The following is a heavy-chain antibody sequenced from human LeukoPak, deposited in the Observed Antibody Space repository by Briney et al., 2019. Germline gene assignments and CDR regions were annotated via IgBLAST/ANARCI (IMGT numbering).Heavy chain of an antibody. CDR1: GFTFSSYE. CDR2: ISSSGSTI. V-gene: IGHV3-48*03. D-gene: IGHD3-9*01. Sequence: GGSLRLSCAASGFTFSSYEMNWVRQAPGKGLEWVSYISSSGSTIYYADSVKGRFTISRDNAKNSLYLQMNSLRAEDTAVYYCAKDPPDWDHTRTYFDYWGQGTLVTVSS. J-gene: IGHJ4*02. CDR3: AKDPPDWDHTRTYFDY.